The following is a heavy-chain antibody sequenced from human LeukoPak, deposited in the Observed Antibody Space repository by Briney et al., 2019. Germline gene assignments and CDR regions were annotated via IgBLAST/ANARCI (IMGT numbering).Heavy chain of an antibody. CDR2: INRSGST. Sequence: SETLSLTCAVYGGSFSGYYWSWIRQPPGKGLEWIGEINRSGSTNYNPSLKSRVTISVDTSKNQFSLELTSVTAADTAVYYCARGLSAIVFWGQGTLVTVSS. V-gene: IGHV4-34*01. J-gene: IGHJ4*02. CDR1: GGSFSGYY. CDR3: ARGLSAIVF. D-gene: IGHD2-15*01.